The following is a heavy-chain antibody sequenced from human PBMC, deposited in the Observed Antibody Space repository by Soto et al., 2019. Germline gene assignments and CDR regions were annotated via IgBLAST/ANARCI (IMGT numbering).Heavy chain of an antibody. V-gene: IGHV1-69*01. CDR1: GDTFKNCV. Sequence: QVQVVQSGVEVRRPGSSVKVSCKASGDTFKNCVISWVRQAPGQGLEWMGGIIPPFGTPNFAQRFQGRLTITTDESTTTAYMELSRLRSEDTATYCCAAERGFGKLPVVGGQGTTVIVSS. CDR2: IIPPFGTP. J-gene: IGHJ6*02. D-gene: IGHD1-1*01. CDR3: AAERGFGKLPVV.